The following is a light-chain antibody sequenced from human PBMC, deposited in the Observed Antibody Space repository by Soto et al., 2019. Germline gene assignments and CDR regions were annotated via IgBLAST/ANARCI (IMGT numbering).Light chain of an antibody. V-gene: IGLV2-14*01. Sequence: QSALTQPASVSGSPGQSITISCTGTSRDVGGYNYVSWYQQHPGKAPKLIIYDVSNWPSGVSNRFSGSKSGNTASLTISGLQAEDEADYDCSSYTSSSTRVFGGGTKVTVL. CDR2: DVS. CDR1: SRDVGGYNY. J-gene: IGLJ2*01. CDR3: SSYTSSSTRV.